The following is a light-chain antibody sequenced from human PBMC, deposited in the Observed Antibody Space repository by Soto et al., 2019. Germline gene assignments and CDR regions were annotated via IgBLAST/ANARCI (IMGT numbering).Light chain of an antibody. CDR1: SSDVGGYNY. CDR2: EVN. V-gene: IGLV2-8*01. CDR3: SSYAGSNIFYV. Sequence: QSVLTQPPSASGSPGQSVTISCTGTSSDVGGYNYVSWCQQHPGKAPKLMIYEVNKRPSGVPDRFSGSKSGNTASLTVSGLQAEDEADYYCSSYAGSNIFYVFGTGTKVTVL. J-gene: IGLJ1*01.